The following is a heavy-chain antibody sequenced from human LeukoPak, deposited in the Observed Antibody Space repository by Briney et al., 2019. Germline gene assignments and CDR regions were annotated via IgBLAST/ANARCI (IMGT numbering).Heavy chain of an antibody. CDR1: GFTFSSYT. CDR3: AKVCGYSSSWYYFDY. J-gene: IGHJ4*02. D-gene: IGHD6-13*01. Sequence: GGSLRLSCAASGFTFSSYTMHWVRQAPGKGLEWVAVISYDGSNKYYADSVKGRFTISRDNSKNTLYLQMNSLRAEDTAVYYCAKVCGYSSSWYYFDYWGQGTLVTVSS. CDR2: ISYDGSNK. V-gene: IGHV3-30*04.